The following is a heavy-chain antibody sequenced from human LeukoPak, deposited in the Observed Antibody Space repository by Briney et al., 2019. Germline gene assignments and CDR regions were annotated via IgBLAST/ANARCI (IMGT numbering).Heavy chain of an antibody. CDR3: ATGAYDSSGYYYSGDFDY. J-gene: IGHJ4*02. D-gene: IGHD3-22*01. V-gene: IGHV4-34*01. Sequence: SETLSLTCAVYGGSFSGYYWSWIRQPPGKGLERIGEINHSGSTNYNPSLKSRVTISVDTSKNQYSLKLSSVTAADTAVYYCATGAYDSSGYYYSGDFDYWGQGTLVTVSS. CDR1: GGSFSGYY. CDR2: INHSGST.